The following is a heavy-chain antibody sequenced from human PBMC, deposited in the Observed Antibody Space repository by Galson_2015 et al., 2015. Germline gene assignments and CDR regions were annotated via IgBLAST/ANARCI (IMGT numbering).Heavy chain of an antibody. Sequence: SMRPSCAASGFRFSSAAMPWVRQVPGTGLEWVSVVSASVTNTYYADSVRGRFTISRDNAKNTLYLQMNSLRAEDTAVYYCAKDLQMSRWGQGTLVTVSS. CDR1: GFRFSSAA. CDR3: AKDLQMSR. CDR2: VSASVTNT. D-gene: IGHD5-24*01. J-gene: IGHJ4*02. V-gene: IGHV3-23*01.